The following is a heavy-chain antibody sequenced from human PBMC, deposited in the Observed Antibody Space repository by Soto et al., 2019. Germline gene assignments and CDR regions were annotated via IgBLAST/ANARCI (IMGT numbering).Heavy chain of an antibody. V-gene: IGHV4-34*01. J-gene: IGHJ5*02. D-gene: IGHD6-13*01. Sequence: SETLSLTCAVDGGSFSDYYWSWIRQPPGKGLEWIGEINHSGSTNYNPSFKSRVTISVDTSKNQFPLKLSSVTAADTAVYYCARGRRQQLVRSQYNWFDPWGQGTLVTVSS. CDR3: ARGRRQQLVRSQYNWFDP. CDR1: GGSFSDYY. CDR2: INHSGST.